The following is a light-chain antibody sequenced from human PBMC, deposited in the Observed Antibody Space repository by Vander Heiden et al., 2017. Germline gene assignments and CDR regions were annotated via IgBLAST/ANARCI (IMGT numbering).Light chain of an antibody. CDR3: QTWGIGIQV. V-gene: IGLV4-69*01. Sequence: QPHLTQSPSASAPPRAPVTLTCTLRSGHTTYVIACHQQQPDKAPRYLMTLYSDGRQTKGDGIPDRFSGSSSGAERYLTISSLQSEDEADYYCQTWGIGIQVFGGGTKLTVL. CDR1: SGHTTYV. CDR2: LYSDGRQ. J-gene: IGLJ2*01.